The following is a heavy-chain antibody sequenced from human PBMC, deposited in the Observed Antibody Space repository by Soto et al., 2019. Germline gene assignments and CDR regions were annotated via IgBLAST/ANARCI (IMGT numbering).Heavy chain of an antibody. CDR3: ARPQVLGSRYTGADV. CDR2: IYPGDSDT. V-gene: IGHV5-51*03. D-gene: IGHD3-10*01. Sequence: EVQLVQSGAEVKKPGESLKISCKGSGYSFNTYWIDWVRQMPGKGLEWMGIIYPGDSDTRYSPSFQGQVTISVDKSTSTAYLQWSSLKVSDTAIYYCARPQVLGSRYTGADVWGQGTTVTVSS. CDR1: GYSFNTYW. J-gene: IGHJ6*02.